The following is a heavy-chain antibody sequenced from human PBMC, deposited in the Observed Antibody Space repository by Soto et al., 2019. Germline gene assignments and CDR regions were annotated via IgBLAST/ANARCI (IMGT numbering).Heavy chain of an antibody. V-gene: IGHV3-23*01. CDR3: AKLLAVAGFVHGY. Sequence: GGSLRLSCAASGFTFSSYAMSWVRQAPGKGLEWVSAISGSVGSTYYADSVKGRFTISRDNSKNTLYLQMNSLRAEDTAVYYCAKLLAVAGFVHGYWGQGTLVTVSS. D-gene: IGHD6-19*01. J-gene: IGHJ4*02. CDR2: ISGSVGST. CDR1: GFTFSSYA.